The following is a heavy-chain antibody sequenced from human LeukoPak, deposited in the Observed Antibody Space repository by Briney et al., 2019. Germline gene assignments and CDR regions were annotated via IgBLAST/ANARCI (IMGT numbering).Heavy chain of an antibody. CDR2: IYSSGST. CDR1: GGSISNYY. V-gene: IGHV4-4*07. J-gene: IGHJ4*02. Sequence: KPSETLSLTCTVSGGSISNYYSSWIRQPAGKGLEWIGRIYSSGSTDYNPSLKSRVTMSVDTSKNQFSVKVNSVTAADTAVYYCARGLAVAADRALDYWGQGTLVTVSS. CDR3: ARGLAVAADRALDY. D-gene: IGHD2-15*01.